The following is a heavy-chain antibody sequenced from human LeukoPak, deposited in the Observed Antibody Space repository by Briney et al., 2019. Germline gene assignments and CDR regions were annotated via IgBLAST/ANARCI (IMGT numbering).Heavy chain of an antibody. J-gene: IGHJ3*02. V-gene: IGHV1-69*05. D-gene: IGHD3-22*01. CDR1: GYTFTSYA. Sequence: SVKVSCKASGYTFTSYAISWVRQAPGQGLEWMGGIIPIFGTANYAQKFQGRVTITTDESTSTAYMELSSLRSEDTAVYYCAGNYYDSSGYSRGVGAFDIWGQGTMVTVSS. CDR3: AGNYYDSSGYSRGVGAFDI. CDR2: IIPIFGTA.